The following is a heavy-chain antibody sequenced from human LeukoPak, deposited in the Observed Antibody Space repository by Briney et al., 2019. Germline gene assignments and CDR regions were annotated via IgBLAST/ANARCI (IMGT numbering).Heavy chain of an antibody. V-gene: IGHV5-51*01. CDR2: IYPGDSDT. J-gene: IGHJ4*02. Sequence: SGYSFTSYWIGWVRQRLGKGLEWMGIIYPGDSDTRYSPSFQGQVTISADKSISTAYLQWSSLKASDTAMYYCARHGANNNDYWGQGTLVTVSS. D-gene: IGHD1/OR15-1a*01. CDR1: GYSFTSYW. CDR3: ARHGANNNDY.